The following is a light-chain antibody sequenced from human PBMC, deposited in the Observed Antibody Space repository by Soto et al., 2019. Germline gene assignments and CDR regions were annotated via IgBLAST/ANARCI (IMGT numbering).Light chain of an antibody. CDR3: QQYYSSPFT. V-gene: IGKV4-1*01. CDR1: RSILSSSNNKNF. Sequence: DIVMTQSPDSLALSLGERATINCKSSRSILSSSNNKNFLAWYQQKTGQPPRLLIYWASTRESGVPDRFSGSGSGTDFTLTISSLQAEDVAVYDCQQYYSSPFTFGPGTKVVIK. J-gene: IGKJ3*01. CDR2: WAS.